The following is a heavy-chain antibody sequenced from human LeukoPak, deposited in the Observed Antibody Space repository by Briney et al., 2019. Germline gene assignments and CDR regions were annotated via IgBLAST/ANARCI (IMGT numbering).Heavy chain of an antibody. CDR1: GFTFSSYS. V-gene: IGHV3-23*01. J-gene: IGHJ4*02. CDR2: ISGSGGST. CDR3: AKDPRRRGFYYYDSSGYYDY. D-gene: IGHD3-22*01. Sequence: HTGGSLRLSCAASGFTFSSYSMNWVRQAPGKGLEWVSAISGSGGSTYYADSVKGRFTISRDNSKNTLYLQMNSLRAEDTAVYYCAKDPRRRGFYYYDSSGYYDYWGQGTLVTVSS.